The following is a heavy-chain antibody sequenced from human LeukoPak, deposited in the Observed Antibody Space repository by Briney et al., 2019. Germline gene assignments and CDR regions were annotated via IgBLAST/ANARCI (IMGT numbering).Heavy chain of an antibody. J-gene: IGHJ4*02. CDR1: GFTFSSYA. Sequence: GGPLRLSCAASGFTFSSYAMNWVRQAPGRGLEWVSYISSIGIAIYYAHSVKGRLTLSRDNATNSLYIHMNSLRAADTAVYYCARDSSGWYTAPYFDYWGRGTLVTVSS. D-gene: IGHD6-19*01. V-gene: IGHV3-48*03. CDR3: ARDSSGWYTAPYFDY. CDR2: ISSIGIAI.